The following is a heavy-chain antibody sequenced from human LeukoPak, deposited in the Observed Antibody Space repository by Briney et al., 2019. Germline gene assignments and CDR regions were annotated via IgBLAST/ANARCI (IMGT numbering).Heavy chain of an antibody. CDR2: ISDGATKE. CDR3: ARDRWVGPADEVFDA. D-gene: IGHD1-26*01. V-gene: IGHV3-30*01. Sequence: GGSLRLSCEGSGFTFSLYAMHWFRQAPDKGLEWVAFISDGATKEESADSVRGRFTISRDNSRNIVNLQMHYLRVEDTAIYYCARDRWVGPADEVFDAWGQVTRVSVAS. J-gene: IGHJ5*02. CDR1: GFTFSLYA.